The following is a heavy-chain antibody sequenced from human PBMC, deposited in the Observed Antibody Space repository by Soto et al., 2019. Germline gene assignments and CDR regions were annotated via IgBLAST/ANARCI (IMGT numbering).Heavy chain of an antibody. CDR1: GFTFSSYA. CDR3: AKGLKVVVAAESSEDWFDP. J-gene: IGHJ5*02. D-gene: IGHD2-15*01. V-gene: IGHV3-23*01. Sequence: EVQLLESGGGLVQPGGSLRLSCAASGFTFSSYAMSWVRQAPGKGLEWVSAISGSGGSTYYADSVKGRFTISRDNSKNTLYLQMNSLRAEDTAVYYCAKGLKVVVAAESSEDWFDPWGQGTLVTVSS. CDR2: ISGSGGST.